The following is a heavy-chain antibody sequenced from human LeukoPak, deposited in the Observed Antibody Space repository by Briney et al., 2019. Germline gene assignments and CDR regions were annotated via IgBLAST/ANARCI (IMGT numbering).Heavy chain of an antibody. J-gene: IGHJ4*02. V-gene: IGHV3-66*01. Sequence: GGSLRLSCAASGFTVSSNYMSWVRQAPGKGLEWVSVIYSGGSTYYADSVKGRFTISRDNSKNTLYLQMNSLRAEDTAVYYCARVTFGGVIDPDYWGQGTLVTVSS. CDR3: ARVTFGGVIDPDY. CDR2: IYSGGST. CDR1: GFTVSSNY. D-gene: IGHD3-16*02.